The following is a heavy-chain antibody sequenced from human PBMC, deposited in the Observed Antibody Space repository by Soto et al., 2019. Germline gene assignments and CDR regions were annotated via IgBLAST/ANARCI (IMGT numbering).Heavy chain of an antibody. CDR2: ISWNSGSI. CDR1: GFTFDDYA. CDR3: AKDHYYDSSGYYYPDY. J-gene: IGHJ4*02. V-gene: IGHV3-9*01. Sequence: GGSLRLSCAASGFTFDDYAMHWVRQAPGKGLEWVSGISWNSGSIGYADSVKGRFTISRDNAKNSLYLQMNSLRAEDTALYYCAKDHYYDSSGYYYPDYWGQGTLVTVSS. D-gene: IGHD3-22*01.